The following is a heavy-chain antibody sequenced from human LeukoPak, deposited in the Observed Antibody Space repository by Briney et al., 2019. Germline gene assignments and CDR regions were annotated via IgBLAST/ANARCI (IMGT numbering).Heavy chain of an antibody. CDR1: GGSISNSNYY. CDR3: ARGLEGRGYKYYYYYYMDV. CDR2: IYYSGTT. Sequence: PSETLSLTCTVSGGSISNSNYYWGWIRQPPGKGLEWIGSIYYSGTTNYNPSLKSRVTISLDTSKNQFSLKLSSVTAADTAVYYCARGLEGRGYKYYYYYYMDVWGKXXTVXVSS. D-gene: IGHD3-10*01. J-gene: IGHJ6*03. V-gene: IGHV4-39*07.